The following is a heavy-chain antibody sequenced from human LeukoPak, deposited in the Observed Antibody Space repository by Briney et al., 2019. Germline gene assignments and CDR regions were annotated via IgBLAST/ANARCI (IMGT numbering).Heavy chain of an antibody. CDR2: IRYDGSNK. D-gene: IGHD6-13*01. V-gene: IGHV3-30*02. CDR1: GFTFSSYG. J-gene: IGHJ6*03. CDR3: AKQDGEYSSSWYRGYMDV. Sequence: GGSLRLSCAASGFTFSSYGMHWVRQAPGKGLEWVAFIRYDGSNKYYADSVKGRFTISRDNSKNTLYLQMNSLRAEDTAVYYCAKQDGEYSSSWYRGYMDVWGKGTTVTISS.